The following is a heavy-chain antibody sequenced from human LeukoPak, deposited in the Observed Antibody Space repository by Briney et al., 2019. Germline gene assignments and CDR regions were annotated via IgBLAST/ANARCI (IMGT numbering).Heavy chain of an antibody. V-gene: IGHV3-23*01. CDR3: AKFSSAARPLYYGMDV. Sequence: GRSLRLSCAASGFTFSSYAMSWVRQAPGKGLEWVSAISGSGGSTYYADSVKGRFTISRDNSKNTLYLQMNSLRAEDTAVYYCAKFSSAARPLYYGMDVWGQGTTVTVSS. CDR1: GFTFSSYA. D-gene: IGHD6-13*01. CDR2: ISGSGGST. J-gene: IGHJ6*02.